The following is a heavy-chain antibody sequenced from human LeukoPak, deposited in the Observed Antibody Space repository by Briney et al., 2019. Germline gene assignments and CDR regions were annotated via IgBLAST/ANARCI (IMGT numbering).Heavy chain of an antibody. CDR2: TYYSGST. V-gene: IGHV4-59*06. CDR1: GGSFSGYY. Sequence: SETLSLTCAVYGGSFSGYYWSWIRQPPGKGLEWIGYTYYSGSTYYNPSLKSRVTISVDTSKNQLSLKLSSVTVADTAVYYCAKTRSLKGYFDSWGQGTLVTVSS. J-gene: IGHJ4*02. CDR3: AKTRSLKGYFDS.